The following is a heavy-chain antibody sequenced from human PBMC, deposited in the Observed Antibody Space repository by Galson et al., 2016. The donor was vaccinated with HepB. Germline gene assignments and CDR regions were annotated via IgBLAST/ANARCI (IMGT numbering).Heavy chain of an antibody. Sequence: LSLXCAVXXGSFSGYXWSWXRQPPGKGLXXXGEINHSGSTNYNPSLKSRVTISVDTSKNQFSLKLSSVTAADTAVYYCARGDNPDHGDYASAYYYMDVWGXGTTVXVSS. D-gene: IGHD4-17*01. CDR1: XGSFSGYX. CDR3: ARGDNPDHGDYASAYYYMDV. J-gene: IGHJ6*03. CDR2: INHSGST. V-gene: IGHV4-34*01.